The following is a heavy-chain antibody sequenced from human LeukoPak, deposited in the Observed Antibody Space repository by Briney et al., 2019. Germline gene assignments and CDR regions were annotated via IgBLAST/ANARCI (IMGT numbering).Heavy chain of an antibody. V-gene: IGHV4-31*03. CDR2: FYYSGST. J-gene: IGHJ4*02. CDR1: GGSISSGGYY. Sequence: SETLSLTCTVSGGSISSGGYYWSWIRQHPGKGLEWIGFFYYSGSTYYNPSLKSRLTISIDTSKNQFSLKLSSVTAADTAVYYCAREGYDSSGYYALDYWGQGTLVTVS. CDR3: AREGYDSSGYYALDY. D-gene: IGHD3-22*01.